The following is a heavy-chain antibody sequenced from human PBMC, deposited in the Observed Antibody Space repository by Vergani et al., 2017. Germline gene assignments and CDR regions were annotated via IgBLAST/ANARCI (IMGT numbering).Heavy chain of an antibody. V-gene: IGHV4-38-2*01. CDR1: DYSISSGYY. CDR3: ARGYYYDSSGYYYLDS. J-gene: IGHJ4*02. D-gene: IGHD3-22*01. CDR2: IYYSGST. Sequence: QVQLQESGPGLVKPSETLSLTCAVSDYSISSGYYWGWIRQPPGKGLEWIGSIYYSGSTNYNPSLKSRVTISVDTSKNQFSLKLSSVTAADTAVYYCARGYYYDSSGYYYLDSWGQGTLVTVSS.